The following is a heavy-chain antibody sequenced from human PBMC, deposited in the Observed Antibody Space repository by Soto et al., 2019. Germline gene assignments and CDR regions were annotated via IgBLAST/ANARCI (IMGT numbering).Heavy chain of an antibody. D-gene: IGHD4-17*01. Sequence: ASVKVSCKSSGGTFSSYAISWVRQAPGQGLEWMGGIIPIFGTANYAQKFQGRVTITADKSTSTAYMELSSLRSEDTAVYYCARRTWDKGNYDYGGNGLDYWGQGTLVTVSS. J-gene: IGHJ4*02. CDR2: IIPIFGTA. V-gene: IGHV1-69*06. CDR3: ARRTWDKGNYDYGGNGLDY. CDR1: GGTFSSYA.